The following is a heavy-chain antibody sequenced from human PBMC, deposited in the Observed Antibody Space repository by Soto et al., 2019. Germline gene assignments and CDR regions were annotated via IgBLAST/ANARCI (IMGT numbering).Heavy chain of an antibody. J-gene: IGHJ4*02. CDR2: ISGIFGST. CDR1: GFTFSSYA. D-gene: IGHD2-2*01. V-gene: IGHV3-23*01. Sequence: GGSLRLSCAASGFTFSSYAMIWVRQAPVNGLEFVSAISGIFGSTYYADSVKGRFTISRYNSKNTLYLQMNSLRAEDTALYYCAKDTIVVVPAAIFDYWGQGTMVTVSS. CDR3: AKDTIVVVPAAIFDY.